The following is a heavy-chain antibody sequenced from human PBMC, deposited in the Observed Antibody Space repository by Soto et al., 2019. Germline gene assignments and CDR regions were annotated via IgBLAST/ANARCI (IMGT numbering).Heavy chain of an antibody. D-gene: IGHD3-3*01. J-gene: IGHJ4*02. CDR3: AKKNYDFWSASGY. Sequence: GSLRLSCAASGFTFSNFAMSWVRRAPGKGLEWVSSISESGETTYHADSVKGRFTISRDNSKNTLYLQMNSLRAEDTAIYYCAKKNYDFWSASGYWGQGTRVTVSS. CDR2: ISESGETT. V-gene: IGHV3-23*01. CDR1: GFTFSNFA.